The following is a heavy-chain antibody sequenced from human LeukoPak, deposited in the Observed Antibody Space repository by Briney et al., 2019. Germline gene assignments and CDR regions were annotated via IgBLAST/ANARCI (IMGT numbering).Heavy chain of an antibody. CDR2: IYHSGST. CDR3: ARAYHDILTGYHHDAFDI. D-gene: IGHD3-9*01. J-gene: IGHJ3*02. Sequence: SETLSLTCAVSGYSISSGYYWGWIRPPPGKGLEWIGSIYHSGSTYYNPSLKSRVTISVDTSKNQFSLKLSSVTAADTAVYYCARAYHDILTGYHHDAFDIWGQGTMVTVSS. CDR1: GYSISSGYY. V-gene: IGHV4-38-2*01.